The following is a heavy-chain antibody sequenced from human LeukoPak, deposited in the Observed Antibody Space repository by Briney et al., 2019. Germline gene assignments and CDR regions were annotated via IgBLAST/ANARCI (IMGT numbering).Heavy chain of an antibody. J-gene: IGHJ4*02. D-gene: IGHD3-16*01. CDR2: ISWNSGSI. CDR1: GFTFDDYA. CDR3: AKEQDGGFDY. Sequence: GRSLRLSCAASGFTFDDYAMHWARQAPGKGLEWVSGISWNSGSIGYADSVKGRFTTSRDNAKNSLYLQMNSLRAEDMALYYCAKEQDGGFDYWGQGTLVTVSS. V-gene: IGHV3-9*03.